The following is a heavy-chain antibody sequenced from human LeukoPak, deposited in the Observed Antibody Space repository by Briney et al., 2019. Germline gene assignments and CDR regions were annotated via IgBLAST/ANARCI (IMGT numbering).Heavy chain of an antibody. V-gene: IGHV4-34*01. CDR3: ARRGYSYGTYYGMDV. J-gene: IGHJ6*02. Sequence: SETLSLTCAVYGGSFSGYYWSWIRQPPGKGLEWIGEINHSGSTNYNPSLKSRVTISVDTSKNQFSLKLSSVTAADTAVYYCARRGYSYGTYYGMDVWGQGTTVTVSS. D-gene: IGHD5-18*01. CDR1: GGSFSGYY. CDR2: INHSGST.